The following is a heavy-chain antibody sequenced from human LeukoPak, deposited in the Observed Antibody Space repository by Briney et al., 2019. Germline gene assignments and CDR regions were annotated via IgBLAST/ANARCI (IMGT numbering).Heavy chain of an antibody. D-gene: IGHD6-6*01. CDR1: RFTFSSYW. J-gene: IGHJ4*02. Sequence: GGSLRLSCAASRFTFSSYWMNWVRQAPGKGLEWVANIKEDGSEKYYVDSVEGRFTISRDNAKNSLYLQMNSLRAEDTAVYYCAGLGSTSHELDYWGQGTLVTVSS. CDR2: IKEDGSEK. CDR3: AGLGSTSHELDY. V-gene: IGHV3-7*01.